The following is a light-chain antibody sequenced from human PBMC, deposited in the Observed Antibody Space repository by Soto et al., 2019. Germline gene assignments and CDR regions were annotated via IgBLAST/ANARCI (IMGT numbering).Light chain of an antibody. Sequence: QSALTQPASVSGSPGQSITISCSGTSTDIGGYKHVSWYQQYPGQAPKLIIYEVTTRPSGISNRFSGSKSGNTASLTISGLQTEDEADYYCNSSASTRSYVFGTGTKLTVL. J-gene: IGLJ1*01. CDR1: STDIGGYKH. CDR3: NSSASTRSYV. CDR2: EVT. V-gene: IGLV2-14*01.